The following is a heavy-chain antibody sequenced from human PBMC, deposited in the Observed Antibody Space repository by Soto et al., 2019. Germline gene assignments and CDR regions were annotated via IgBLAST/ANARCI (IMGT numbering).Heavy chain of an antibody. J-gene: IGHJ5*02. CDR1: GGSISTYY. CDR2: ISYSGST. V-gene: IGHV4-59*01. CDR3: ARSRWDSNWFDP. D-gene: IGHD1-26*01. Sequence: QVQLQESGPGLVKPSETLSLTCTVSGGSISTYYWSWIRQPPGKGLEWIGYISYSGSTTYNPSLRSPVTISVDTSKNQFALKLSSVTAADTAVYYCARSRWDSNWFDPWGQGILVTVSS.